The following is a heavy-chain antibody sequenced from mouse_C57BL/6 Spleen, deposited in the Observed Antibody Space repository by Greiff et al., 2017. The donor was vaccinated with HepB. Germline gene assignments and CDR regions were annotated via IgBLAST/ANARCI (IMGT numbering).Heavy chain of an antibody. D-gene: IGHD1-1*01. CDR2: IDPNSGGT. V-gene: IGHV1-72*01. CDR3: TKNNGSSNVDYDMGY. CDR1: GFTFTSYW. J-gene: IGHJ4*01. Sequence: QVQLQQPGAELVKPGASVKLSCTASGFTFTSYWMHWVQQRPGRGLEWIGRIDPNSGGTKYTEKFKSKATLTVDKPSSTAYMQHSSLTSEDAAVYYGTKNNGSSNVDYDMGYWGKGTTVTVSS.